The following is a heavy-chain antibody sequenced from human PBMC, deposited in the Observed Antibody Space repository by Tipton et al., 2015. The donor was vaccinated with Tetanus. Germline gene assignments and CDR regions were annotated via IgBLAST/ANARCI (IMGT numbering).Heavy chain of an antibody. Sequence: GLVKPSKTLSLTCSVSGGSFSGYLWSWVRQPSGKGLEWIGEINHSGTTNYNPSLKSRVTISVDTSKNQFSVRLTSVTAADTAVYYCARVLPVNRAGWGQGTLVTVSS. D-gene: IGHD4-17*01. J-gene: IGHJ4*02. CDR2: INHSGTT. CDR3: ARVLPVNRAG. V-gene: IGHV4-34*01. CDR1: GGSFSGYL.